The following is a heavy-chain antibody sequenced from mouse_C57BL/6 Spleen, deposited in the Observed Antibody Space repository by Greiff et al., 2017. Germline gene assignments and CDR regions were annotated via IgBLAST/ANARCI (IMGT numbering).Heavy chain of an antibody. CDR3: ARALYDYDRAWFAY. J-gene: IGHJ3*01. Sequence: VQLQQSGPGLVKPSQSLSLTCSVTGYSITSGYYWNWIRQFPGNKLEWMGYISYDGSNNYNPSLKNRISITRDTSKNQFFLKLNSVTTEDTATYYCARALYDYDRAWFAYWGQGTLVTVSA. V-gene: IGHV3-6*01. D-gene: IGHD2-4*01. CDR2: ISYDGSN. CDR1: GYSITSGYY.